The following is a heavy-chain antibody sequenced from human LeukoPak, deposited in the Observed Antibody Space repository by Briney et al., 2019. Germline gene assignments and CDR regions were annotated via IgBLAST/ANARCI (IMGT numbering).Heavy chain of an antibody. CDR1: GFTFSSYS. D-gene: IGHD3-3*01. CDR2: ISSSSSYI. CDR3: ARAGVGEGGNDFWSGYYTPYYYYGMDV. V-gene: IGHV3-21*01. Sequence: GGSLRLSCAASGFTFSSYSMNWVRQAPGKGLEWVSSISSSSSYIYYADSVKGRFTISRDNAKNSLYLQMNSLRAEDTAVYYCARAGVGEGGNDFWSGYYTPYYYYGMDVWGQGTTVTVSS. J-gene: IGHJ6*02.